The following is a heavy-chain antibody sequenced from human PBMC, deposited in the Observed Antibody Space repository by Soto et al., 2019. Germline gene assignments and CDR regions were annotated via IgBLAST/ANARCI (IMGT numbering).Heavy chain of an antibody. J-gene: IGHJ6*03. D-gene: IGHD5-18*01. CDR1: GFTFDDYA. Sequence: GGSLRLSCAASGFTFDDYAMHWVRQAPGKGLEWVSGISWNSGSIGYADSVKGRFTISRDNAKNSLYLQMNSLRAEDTALYYCAKGAEIHSYAVRSYMDVWGKGTTVTVSS. V-gene: IGHV3-9*01. CDR3: AKGAEIHSYAVRSYMDV. CDR2: ISWNSGSI.